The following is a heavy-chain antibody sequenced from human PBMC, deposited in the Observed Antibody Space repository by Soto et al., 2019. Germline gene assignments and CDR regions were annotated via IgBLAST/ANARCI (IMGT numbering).Heavy chain of an antibody. J-gene: IGHJ4*02. V-gene: IGHV3-23*01. CDR2: ISGSGGST. Sequence: EVQLLESGGGLVQPGGSLRLSCAASGFTFSSYAMSWVRQAPGKGLEWVSAISGSGGSTYYADSVKGRFTISRDNSKNTLYLQMNSLRAEDTAVYYCAKTEVFAGWLPHYFDYWGQGTLVTVSS. D-gene: IGHD3-22*01. CDR3: AKTEVFAGWLPHYFDY. CDR1: GFTFSSYA.